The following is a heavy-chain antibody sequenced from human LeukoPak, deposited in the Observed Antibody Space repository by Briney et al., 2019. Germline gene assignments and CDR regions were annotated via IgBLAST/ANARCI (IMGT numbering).Heavy chain of an antibody. J-gene: IGHJ4*02. CDR3: AKVNPPRGGRSGWYETNDY. V-gene: IGHV3-23*01. D-gene: IGHD6-19*01. Sequence: PGGSLRLYCVASGFTFSSYVMTWVRQAPGKGLEWVSSIRTSIGSTFYADSVKGRFTISRGNSKNTLYLQLSSLRAEDTAVYYCAKVNPPRGGRSGWYETNDYWGQGTLVTVSS. CDR1: GFTFSSYV. CDR2: IRTSIGST.